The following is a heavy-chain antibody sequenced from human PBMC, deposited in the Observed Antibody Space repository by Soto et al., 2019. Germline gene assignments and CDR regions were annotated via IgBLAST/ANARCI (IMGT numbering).Heavy chain of an antibody. V-gene: IGHV5-10-1*01. Sequence: GESLKISCKGSGYSFTSYWISWVRQMPGKGLEWMGRIDPSDSYTNYSPSFQGHVTISADKSISTAYLRWSSLKASDTAMYYCARFYGSGEYYYYGMDVWGQGTTVTVSS. CDR2: IDPSDSYT. CDR3: ARFYGSGEYYYYGMDV. CDR1: GYSFTSYW. J-gene: IGHJ6*02. D-gene: IGHD3-10*01.